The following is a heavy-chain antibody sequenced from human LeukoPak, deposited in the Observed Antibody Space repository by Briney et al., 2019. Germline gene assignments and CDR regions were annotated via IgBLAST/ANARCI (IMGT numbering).Heavy chain of an antibody. CDR3: AGQARPGSAEGAFDI. Sequence: PGGSLRLSCTASGFTFSSYDMHWVRQDKGKGLEWVSAISTAGDPYYLGSVKGRFTISRENAKNSFCLQMNSLRAGDTAVYNCAGQARPGSAEGAFDIWGQGTMVTVST. J-gene: IGHJ3*02. V-gene: IGHV3-13*05. D-gene: IGHD2-2*01. CDR1: GFTFSSYD. CDR2: ISTAGDP.